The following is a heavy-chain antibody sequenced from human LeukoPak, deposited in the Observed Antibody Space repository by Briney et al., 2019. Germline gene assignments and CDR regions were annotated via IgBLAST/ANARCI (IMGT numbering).Heavy chain of an antibody. CDR3: ARARIAGFDY. CDR2: ISWNSGSI. Sequence: GGSLRLSCAASGFTFDDYAMHWVRQAPGKGLEWVSGISWNSGSIGYADSVKGRFTISRDNAKNSLYLQMNSLRAEDTAVYYCARARIAGFDYWGQGTLVTVSS. CDR1: GFTFDDYA. V-gene: IGHV3-9*01. D-gene: IGHD2/OR15-2a*01. J-gene: IGHJ4*02.